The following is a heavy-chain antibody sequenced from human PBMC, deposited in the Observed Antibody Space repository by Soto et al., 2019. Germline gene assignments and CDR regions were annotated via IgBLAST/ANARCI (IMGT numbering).Heavy chain of an antibody. CDR1: GGSISSGDSY. J-gene: IGHJ4*02. Sequence: QVQLQESGPGLVKPSQTLSLTCTVSGGSISSGDSYWSWIRQHPGRGLEWVGYIYYSGSTDYNPSLQSRVTISVDTSKTLVSLKLSSVTAADTAVYYCARDVVATIRGDHYFDYWGQGALVTVSS. D-gene: IGHD5-12*01. CDR3: ARDVVATIRGDHYFDY. V-gene: IGHV4-30-4*08. CDR2: IYYSGST.